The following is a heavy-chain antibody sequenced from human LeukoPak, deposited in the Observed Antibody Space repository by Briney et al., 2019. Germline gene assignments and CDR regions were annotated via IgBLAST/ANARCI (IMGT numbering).Heavy chain of an antibody. D-gene: IGHD6-19*01. CDR3: ARVEIAVAAPFDY. CDR2: INPNSGNT. Sequence: ASVKVSCKASGYTFTSYDISRVRHAPGQGLEWMGWINPNSGNTGYAQKFQGRVTMTSTTSKSTDYLELSSLSSRDTAVSYCARVEIAVAAPFDYWGQGTLVTVSS. CDR1: GYTFTSYD. J-gene: IGHJ4*02. V-gene: IGHV1-8*01.